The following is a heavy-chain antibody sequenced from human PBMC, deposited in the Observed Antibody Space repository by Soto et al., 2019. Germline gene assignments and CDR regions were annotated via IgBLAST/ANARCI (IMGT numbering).Heavy chain of an antibody. V-gene: IGHV1-69*14. CDR3: ARDYGVIPKDYYYSMDV. D-gene: IGHD3-16*02. CDR2: IIPIFGVV. J-gene: IGHJ6*02. Sequence: QVQLVQSGAEVTKPGSSVKVSCKASGGTFSTYAFSWVRQAPGQGLEWMGGIIPIFGVVNYAQNFQGRVTITAAKSTSTAYMELSSLRSDDTAVYYCARDYGVIPKDYYYSMDVWGQGTTVTVSS. CDR1: GGTFSTYA.